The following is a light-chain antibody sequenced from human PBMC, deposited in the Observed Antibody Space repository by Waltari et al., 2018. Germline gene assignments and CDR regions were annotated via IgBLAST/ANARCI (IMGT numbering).Light chain of an antibody. CDR2: EVS. J-gene: IGLJ2*01. Sequence: QSALTQPASVSGSPGQSITISCTGTSSHVGSYNLVPWYQQHPGKAPNLMIYEVSKRPSGVSNRFSGSKSGNTASLTISGLQAEDEADYYCCSYAGSSTFVVFGGGTKLTVL. CDR3: CSYAGSSTFVV. CDR1: SSHVGSYNL. V-gene: IGLV2-23*02.